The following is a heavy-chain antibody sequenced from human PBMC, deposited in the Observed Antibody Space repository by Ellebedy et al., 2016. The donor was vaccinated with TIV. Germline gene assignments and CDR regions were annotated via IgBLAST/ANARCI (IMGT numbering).Heavy chain of an antibody. Sequence: GESLKISXAASGFTFSTYSMNWVRQAPGKGLEWVAFIRSSTNSISYADSVKGRFTISRESAKTSLRLQMNSLRAEDTAVYYWARVVAWGYFDCWGQGTLVTVSS. CDR1: GFTFSTYS. V-gene: IGHV3-48*04. CDR2: IRSSTNSI. J-gene: IGHJ4*02. CDR3: ARVVAWGYFDC. D-gene: IGHD3-16*01.